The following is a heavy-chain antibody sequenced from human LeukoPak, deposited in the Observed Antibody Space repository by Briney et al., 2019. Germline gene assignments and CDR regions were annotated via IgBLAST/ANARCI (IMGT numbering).Heavy chain of an antibody. V-gene: IGHV3-30*02. J-gene: IGHJ3*02. CDR1: GFTFISYS. Sequence: PGGSLRLSCAASGFTFISYSIHWVRQAPGKGLEWVAFIRYDGSNKYYADSVKGRFTISRDNSKNTVYLQMNSLRAEDTAMYFCARDSNPYCSGGSCTAFDIWGQGTMVTVSS. CDR2: IRYDGSNK. D-gene: IGHD2-15*01. CDR3: ARDSNPYCSGGSCTAFDI.